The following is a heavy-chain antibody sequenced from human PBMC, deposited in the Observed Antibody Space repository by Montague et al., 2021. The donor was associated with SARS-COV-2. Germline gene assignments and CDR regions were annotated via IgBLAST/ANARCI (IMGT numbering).Heavy chain of an antibody. Sequence: SETLSLTCAVYAGTFSTYSWTWIRQPQGKGLEWIGEIYHGGSTNYNPSLKSRVTISDDKSKNQFSLKLTSVAAADTAVYYCARLGDRVVPSPILGVGPYYSYYFFDFWGKGTMVTVSS. D-gene: IGHD3-10*01. V-gene: IGHV4-34*01. CDR3: ARLGDRVVPSPILGVGPYYSYYFFDF. CDR2: IYHGGST. J-gene: IGHJ6*03. CDR1: AGTFSTYS.